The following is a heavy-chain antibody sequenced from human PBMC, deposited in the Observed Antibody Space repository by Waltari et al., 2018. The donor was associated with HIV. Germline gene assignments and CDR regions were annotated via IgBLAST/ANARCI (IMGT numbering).Heavy chain of an antibody. V-gene: IGHV3-30*01. CDR3: SRDSAYGSSWTYFEY. Sequence: QVQLVESGGGVVQPGRSLRLSCAASGFTFSNFAIHWVRQAPGKGLEGVALISYDANKKFYADSVKGRFTISRDNSKNTLYLQMNSLRPEDTAVYFCSRDSAYGSSWTYFEYWGQGTLVTVSS. D-gene: IGHD6-13*01. J-gene: IGHJ4*02. CDR2: ISYDANKK. CDR1: GFTFSNFA.